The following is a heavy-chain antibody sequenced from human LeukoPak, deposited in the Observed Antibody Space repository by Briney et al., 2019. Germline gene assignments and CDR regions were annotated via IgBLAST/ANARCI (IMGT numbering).Heavy chain of an antibody. CDR2: IYYSGST. CDR1: GGSISSYY. V-gene: IGHV4-59*01. CDR3: ARVSWFPGTSYYYMDV. J-gene: IGHJ6*03. D-gene: IGHD1-1*01. Sequence: PSETLSLTCTVSGGSISSYYWSWIRQPPGKGLEWIGYIYYSGSTNYNPSLKSRVTISVGTSKNQFSLKLSSVTAADTAVYYCARVSWFPGTSYYYMDVWGKGTTVTVSS.